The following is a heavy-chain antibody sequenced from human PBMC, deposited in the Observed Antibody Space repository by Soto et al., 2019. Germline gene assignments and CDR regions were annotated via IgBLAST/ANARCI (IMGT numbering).Heavy chain of an antibody. Sequence: SETLSLTCAVSGGSISSGGYSWSWIRQPPGKGLEWIGYIYHSGSTYYNPSLKSRVTISVDRSKNQFSLKLSSVTAADTAVYYCDRDSGYAYFDYWGQGTMLTVYS. D-gene: IGHD1-1*01. V-gene: IGHV4-30-2*01. J-gene: IGHJ4*02. CDR1: GGSISSGGYS. CDR3: DRDSGYAYFDY. CDR2: IYHSGST.